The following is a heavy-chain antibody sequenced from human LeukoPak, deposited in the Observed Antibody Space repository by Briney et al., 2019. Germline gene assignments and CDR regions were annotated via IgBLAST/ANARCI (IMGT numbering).Heavy chain of an antibody. J-gene: IGHJ4*02. D-gene: IGHD2-2*01. Sequence: WGCLRLSCEASGFTFSYAWMSWVRPAPGKGLEWRGRIRRKTDGGTADYAAPVMGRFTISRDDSNNTLYLQMNSLKTEDTAVYYCISGFCSSASCYAWGRGTLVIVSS. CDR3: ISGFCSSASCYA. CDR1: GFTFSYAW. V-gene: IGHV3-15*01. CDR2: IRRKTDGGTA.